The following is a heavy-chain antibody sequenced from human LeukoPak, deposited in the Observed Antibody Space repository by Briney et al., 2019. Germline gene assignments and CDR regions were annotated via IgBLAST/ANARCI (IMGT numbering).Heavy chain of an antibody. CDR2: ISDSGGRT. CDR3: AKRGVVIRVILVGFHKEAYYFDS. V-gene: IGHV3-23*01. Sequence: GGSLRLSCAVSGITLSNYGMSWVRQAPGKGLEWVAGISDSGGRTNYADSVKGRFTISRDNPKNTIYLQMNSLRAEDTAVYFCAKRGVVIRVILVGFHKEAYYFDSWGQGTVVTVSS. J-gene: IGHJ4*02. D-gene: IGHD3-22*01. CDR1: GITLSNYG.